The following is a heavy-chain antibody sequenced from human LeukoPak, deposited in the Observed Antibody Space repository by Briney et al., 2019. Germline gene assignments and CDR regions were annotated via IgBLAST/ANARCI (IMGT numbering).Heavy chain of an antibody. CDR3: ARDLGGYNTFDY. Sequence: GGSLRLSCAASGFTFSSYEMNWVRQAPGKGLEWVSYISGSGSTIYYADSVKGRFTISRDNAKNSLYLQMNSLRAEDTAVYYCARDLGGYNTFDYWGQGTLVTVSS. CDR2: ISGSGSTI. V-gene: IGHV3-48*03. CDR1: GFTFSSYE. D-gene: IGHD5-18*01. J-gene: IGHJ4*02.